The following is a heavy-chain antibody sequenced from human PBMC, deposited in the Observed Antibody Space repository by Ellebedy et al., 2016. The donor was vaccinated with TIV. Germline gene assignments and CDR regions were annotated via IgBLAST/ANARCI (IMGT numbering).Heavy chain of an antibody. Sequence: PGESLKISCKGSGYSFTTYWIGWVRQMPGKGLEWMGTIYPGDSDTKYSPSFQGQVTISADKSINTAYLQWSSLGASDTAMYYCARRFSTMELFDYWGQGTLVTVSS. CDR1: GYSFTTYW. CDR2: IYPGDSDT. J-gene: IGHJ4*02. D-gene: IGHD1-7*01. V-gene: IGHV5-51*01. CDR3: ARRFSTMELFDY.